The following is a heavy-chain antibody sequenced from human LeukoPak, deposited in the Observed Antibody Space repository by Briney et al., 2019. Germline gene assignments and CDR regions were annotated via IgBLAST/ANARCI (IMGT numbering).Heavy chain of an antibody. CDR2: INHSGST. J-gene: IGHJ4*02. D-gene: IGHD3-10*02. Sequence: SETLSLTCAVYGGSFSGYYWSWIRQPPGKGLEWIGEINHSGSTNYNPSLKSRVTISVDTSKNQFSLKLSSVTAADTAVYYCAREVCLDYWGQGTLVTVSS. CDR1: GGSFSGYY. CDR3: AREVCLDY. V-gene: IGHV4-34*01.